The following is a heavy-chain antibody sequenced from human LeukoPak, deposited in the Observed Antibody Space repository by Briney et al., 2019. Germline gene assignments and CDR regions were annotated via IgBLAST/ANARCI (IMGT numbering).Heavy chain of an antibody. CDR1: GFTFGDYA. J-gene: IGHJ6*03. D-gene: IGHD3-10*01. V-gene: IGHV3-53*01. CDR2: LHTDGSS. Sequence: PGGSLRLSCTTSGFTFGDYAMTWVRQAPGKGLEWVSILHTDGSSFYADSVKGRFTISRDISKNTVSLHMTSLRAEDTAVYYCARVRITMVRGSNSFYYMDVWGKGTTVTVSS. CDR3: ARVRITMVRGSNSFYYMDV.